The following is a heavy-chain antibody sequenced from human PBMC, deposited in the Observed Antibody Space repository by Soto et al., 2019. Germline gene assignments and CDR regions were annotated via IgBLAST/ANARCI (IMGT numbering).Heavy chain of an antibody. V-gene: IGHV4-39*01. CDR3: ARHVGPLLRFLRSSTAGVIVGDTGINWFDP. J-gene: IGHJ5*02. CDR2: IYYSGST. Sequence: SETLSLTCTVSGGSISSSSYYWGWIRQPPGKGLEWIGSIYYSGSTYYNPSLKSRVTISVDTSKNQFSLKLSPVTAADTAVYYCARHVGPLLRFLRSSTAGVIVGDTGINWFDPWGQGTLVTVSS. D-gene: IGHD3-3*01. CDR1: GGSISSSSYY.